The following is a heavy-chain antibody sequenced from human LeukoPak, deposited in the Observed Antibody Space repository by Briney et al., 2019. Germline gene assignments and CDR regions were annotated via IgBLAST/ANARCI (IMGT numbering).Heavy chain of an antibody. CDR2: ISGSGAGT. J-gene: IGHJ1*01. D-gene: IGHD3-9*01. CDR3: ATALYYDILTGYSRIQH. Sequence: GGSLRLSCAASGFTFSSYAMSWVRQAPGKGLEWVSAISGSGAGTYYADSVKGRFTISRDNSKNTLYLQMNSLRAEDTAVYYCATALYYDILTGYSRIQHWGQGTLVPVSS. V-gene: IGHV3-23*01. CDR1: GFTFSSYA.